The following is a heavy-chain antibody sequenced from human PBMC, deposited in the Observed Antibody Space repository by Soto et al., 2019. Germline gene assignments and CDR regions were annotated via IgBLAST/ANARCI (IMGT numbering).Heavy chain of an antibody. J-gene: IGHJ1*01. V-gene: IGHV1-2*02. CDR1: GYTFTDHY. D-gene: IGHD3-10*01. CDR3: ARVRFFLVRGAPFVV. CDR2: INAGEDDT. Sequence: QVQLVQSGAEVKKPGASVKVSCQVSGYTFTDHYLHWVRQAPGHGLEWMVWINAGEDDTNYAQKFQGRICLPRDTSMKPAYLELSRLTSVDTAVYYCARVRFFLVRGAPFVVWGQGTLVSVSS.